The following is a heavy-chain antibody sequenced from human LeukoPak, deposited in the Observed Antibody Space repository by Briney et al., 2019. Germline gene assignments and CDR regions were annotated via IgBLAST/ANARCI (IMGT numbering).Heavy chain of an antibody. CDR2: INHSGST. CDR1: GGSFSGYY. J-gene: IGHJ4*02. CDR3: ARDLEWELLDY. Sequence: SETLSLTCAVYGGSFSGYYWSWIRQPPGKGLEWIGEINHSGSTNYNPSLKSRVTISVDTSKNQFSLKLSSVTAADTAVYYCARDLEWELLDYWGQGTLVTVSS. D-gene: IGHD1-26*01. V-gene: IGHV4-34*01.